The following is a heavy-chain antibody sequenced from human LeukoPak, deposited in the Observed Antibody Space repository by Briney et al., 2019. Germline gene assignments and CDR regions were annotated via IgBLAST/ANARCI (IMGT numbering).Heavy chain of an antibody. CDR1: GGSIGISGYY. Sequence: PSETLSLTCTLSGGSIGISGYYWRWIRQPPGKGLEWIGSVYYSGSTYYNPSLKSRVTISVDTSKTQLSLKLSSVTAADTAVYYFARHFSSSWTDWYFDLWGRGTVVTVSS. CDR2: VYYSGST. D-gene: IGHD6-13*01. CDR3: ARHFSSSWTDWYFDL. V-gene: IGHV4-39*01. J-gene: IGHJ2*01.